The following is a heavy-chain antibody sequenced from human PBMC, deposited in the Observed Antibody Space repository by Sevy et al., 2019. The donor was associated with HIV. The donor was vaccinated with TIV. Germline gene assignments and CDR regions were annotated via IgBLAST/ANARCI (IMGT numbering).Heavy chain of an antibody. D-gene: IGHD3-3*01. CDR3: ARVRFLEWLYYYYYYGMDV. Sequence: ASVKVSCKASGYTFTSYDINWVRQATGQGLEWMGWMNPNSGNTGYGQKFQGSVTMTRNTSISTAYMELSSLRSEDMAVYYCARVRFLEWLYYYYYYGMDVWGQWTTVTVSS. CDR1: GYTFTSYD. V-gene: IGHV1-8*01. J-gene: IGHJ6*02. CDR2: MNPNSGNT.